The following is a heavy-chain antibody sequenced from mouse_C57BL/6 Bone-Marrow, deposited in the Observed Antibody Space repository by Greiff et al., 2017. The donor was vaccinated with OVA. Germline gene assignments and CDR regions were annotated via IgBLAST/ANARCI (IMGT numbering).Heavy chain of an antibody. CDR3: ARCFYDPLFDY. Sequence: VQLQQSGPELVKPGASVKISCKASGYTFTDYYMNWVKQSHGQSLEWIGDINPNNGGTSYNQKFKGKATLTVDKSSSTAYMQLRSLTSEDAAVYYCARCFYDPLFDYWGKGTTLTVSS. CDR2: INPNNGGT. J-gene: IGHJ2*01. V-gene: IGHV1-26*01. CDR1: GYTFTDYY. D-gene: IGHD2-3*01.